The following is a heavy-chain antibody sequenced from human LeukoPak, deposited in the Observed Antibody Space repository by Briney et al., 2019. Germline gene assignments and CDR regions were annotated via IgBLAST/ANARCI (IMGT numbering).Heavy chain of an antibody. CDR2: IIPIFGTA. J-gene: IGHJ4*02. D-gene: IGHD6-19*01. V-gene: IGHV1-69*13. CDR3: ARDTYSSGWELDY. Sequence: LVKVSCKASGGTFSSYAISWVRQAPGQGLEWMGGIIPIFGTANYAQKFQGRVTITADESTSTAYMELSSLRSEDTAVYYCARDTYSSGWELDYWGQGTLVTVSS. CDR1: GGTFSSYA.